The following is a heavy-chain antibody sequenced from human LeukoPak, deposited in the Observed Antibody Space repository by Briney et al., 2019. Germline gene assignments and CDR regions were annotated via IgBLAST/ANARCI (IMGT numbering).Heavy chain of an antibody. V-gene: IGHV4-59*01. CDR1: GGSINNYY. CDR3: ARDRVTPLGFDAFDI. CDR2: IYYSGST. Sequence: SETLSLTCTVSGGSINNYYWSWIRQPPGKGLEWIGYIYYSGSTNYNPSLKSRVTISVDTSKNQFSLKLSSVTAADTAVYYCARDRVTPLGFDAFDIWGQGTMVTVSS. J-gene: IGHJ3*02. D-gene: IGHD2-21*02.